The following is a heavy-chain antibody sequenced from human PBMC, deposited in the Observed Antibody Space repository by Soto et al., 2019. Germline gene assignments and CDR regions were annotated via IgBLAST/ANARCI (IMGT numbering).Heavy chain of an antibody. CDR3: ALVVNAIQGVSWFDP. D-gene: IGHD2-21*01. CDR1: GYTFTSYG. V-gene: IGHV1-18*04. CDR2: ISAYNGNT. Sequence: QVQLVQSGAEVKKPGASVKVSCKASGYTFTSYGISWVRQAPGQGLEWMGWISAYNGNTNYAQKLQGRVTMTTDTPTSTAYMELRILRSADTAVYYCALVVNAIQGVSWFDPWGQVTLVTVSS. J-gene: IGHJ5*02.